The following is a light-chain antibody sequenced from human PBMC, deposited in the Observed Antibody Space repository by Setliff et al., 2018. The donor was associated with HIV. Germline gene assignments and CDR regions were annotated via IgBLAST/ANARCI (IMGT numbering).Light chain of an antibody. Sequence: QSALTQPASVSGSPGQSITISCTGTSSDVGGYNYVSWYQQHPGKAPKLMVSEVSNRPSGVSNRFSGSKSGNTASLTISGLRAEDEADYYCSSYTSSIPYVFGTGTKVTVL. CDR1: SSDVGGYNY. CDR2: EVS. V-gene: IGLV2-14*01. J-gene: IGLJ1*01. CDR3: SSYTSSIPYV.